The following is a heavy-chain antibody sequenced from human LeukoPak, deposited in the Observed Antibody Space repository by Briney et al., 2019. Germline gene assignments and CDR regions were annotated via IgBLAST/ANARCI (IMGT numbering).Heavy chain of an antibody. J-gene: IGHJ4*02. V-gene: IGHV3-30*02. CDR2: VYYHGNTK. D-gene: IGHD3-16*01. Sequence: SGGSLRLSCAASGFTFNNYGIHWVRQAPGKGLEWVAFVYYHGNTKFYADSVKGRFTISRDNSKNTLYLQMNSLRADDTAVYYCAKDTPLCYFDYWGQGTLVTVSS. CDR1: GFTFNNYG. CDR3: AKDTPLCYFDY.